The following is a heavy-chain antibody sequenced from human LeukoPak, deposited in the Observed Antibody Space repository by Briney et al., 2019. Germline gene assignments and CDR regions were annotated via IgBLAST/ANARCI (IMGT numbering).Heavy chain of an antibody. J-gene: IGHJ6*03. Sequence: ASVKVSCKASGYTFTGFYIHWVRQAPGHGLEWMGWIIPIFGTANYAQKFQGRVTITADESTSTAYMELSSLRSEDTAVYYCARHQVGYYGSGSYYYYYYYMDVWGKGTTVTISS. D-gene: IGHD3-10*01. CDR3: ARHQVGYYGSGSYYYYYYYMDV. CDR1: GYTFTGFY. V-gene: IGHV1-69*13. CDR2: IIPIFGTA.